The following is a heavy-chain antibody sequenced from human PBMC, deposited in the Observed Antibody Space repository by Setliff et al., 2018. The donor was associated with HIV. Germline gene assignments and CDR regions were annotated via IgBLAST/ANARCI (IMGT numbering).Heavy chain of an antibody. D-gene: IGHD3-10*01. V-gene: IGHV4-61*01. CDR3: GRGWFDP. CDR2: FFHTGGI. CDR1: SVSVSPDSYN. J-gene: IGHJ5*02. Sequence: PSETLSLTCTAPSVSVSPDSYNWNWTRQTPGKGLEWIGTFFHTGGIAYNPSLRSRVTMSADTAESLLSLRLILVTAADTGVYYCGRGWFDPWGQGTLVTVSS.